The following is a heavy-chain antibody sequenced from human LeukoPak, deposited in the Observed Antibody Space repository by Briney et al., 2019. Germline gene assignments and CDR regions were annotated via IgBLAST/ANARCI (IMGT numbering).Heavy chain of an antibody. CDR3: AVGTGDLNY. V-gene: IGHV3-20*04. J-gene: IGHJ4*02. Sequence: GGSLRLSCAASGFTFDDYGMSWVRQAPGKGLEWVSGINWNGGSTGYADSVKGRFTISRDNSKNTLYLQMNSLRAEDTAVYYCAVGTGDLNYWGQGTLVTVSS. CDR1: GFTFDDYG. D-gene: IGHD7-27*01. CDR2: INWNGGST.